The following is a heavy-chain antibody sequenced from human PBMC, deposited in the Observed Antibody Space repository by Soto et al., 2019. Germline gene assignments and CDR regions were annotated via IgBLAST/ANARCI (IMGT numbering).Heavy chain of an antibody. D-gene: IGHD4-4*01. CDR2: IKSKSDGGTT. J-gene: IGHJ6*02. V-gene: IGHV3-15*01. Sequence: EVQLVESGGGLVKPGGSRRLSCAASGITFSKAWMNWVRQSPGKGMEWVGRIKSKSDGGTTDYAAPVKGRFTISRDDSKNTMCLQMNSLKTEDTAVYYCTTNFYSDYGMDVWGQGTTVTVSS. CDR1: GITFSKAW. CDR3: TTNFYSDYGMDV.